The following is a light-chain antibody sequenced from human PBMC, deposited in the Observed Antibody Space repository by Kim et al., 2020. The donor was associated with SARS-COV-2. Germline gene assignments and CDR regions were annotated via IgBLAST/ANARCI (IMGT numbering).Light chain of an antibody. V-gene: IGKV3-15*01. Sequence: EIVLTQSPATLSVSPGQRATLSCRASQSVRNNLAWYQQKPGQPPRLLIYGASTRATGIPARFSGSGSGTDFTLPISSLQSGDFAMYYCQQYDDLPPNTFGQGTKLEI. CDR1: QSVRNN. J-gene: IGKJ2*01. CDR3: QQYDDLPPNT. CDR2: GAS.